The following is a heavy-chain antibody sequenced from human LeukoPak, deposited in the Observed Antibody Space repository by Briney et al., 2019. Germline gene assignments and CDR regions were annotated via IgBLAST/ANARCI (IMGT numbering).Heavy chain of an antibody. J-gene: IGHJ4*02. CDR2: INHSGST. D-gene: IGHD1-26*01. CDR3: ASEPHYSGRGGDY. CDR1: GGSFSGYY. Sequence: SETLSLTCAVYGGSFSGYYWSWIRQPPGKGLEWIGEINHSGSTNYNPSLKSRVTISVDTSKNEFSLKLSSVTAAYTAVYYCASEPHYSGRGGDYWGQGTLVTVSS. V-gene: IGHV4-34*01.